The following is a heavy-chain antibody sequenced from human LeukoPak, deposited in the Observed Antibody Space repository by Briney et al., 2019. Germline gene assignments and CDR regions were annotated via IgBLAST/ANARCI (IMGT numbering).Heavy chain of an antibody. D-gene: IGHD3-22*01. CDR3: ARDTVGYSSGWFDQ. V-gene: IGHV3-21*01. CDR2: ISGSGTFI. Sequence: SGGSLRLSCAASGFNFGSYSMDWVRQAPGTGLEWVASISGSGTFILYADSLKGRFTISRDNTKNSLFLQMNSLRGEDTAVYYCARDTVGYSSGWFDQWGQGTRVTVSS. J-gene: IGHJ5*02. CDR1: GFNFGSYS.